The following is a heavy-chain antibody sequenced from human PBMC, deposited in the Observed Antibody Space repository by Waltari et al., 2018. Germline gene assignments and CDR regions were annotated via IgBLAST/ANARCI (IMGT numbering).Heavy chain of an antibody. Sequence: EAQLVQSGGGLVQPGGALTLSCAASGFTLSRCWMNWIRQAPGQGLQWVAHIGPDGSDKYYVDSVKGRFTISRDNAENSLLLQMSSLRVEDTALYYCVGWNDPINSWGQGTLVTVSS. CDR3: VGWNDPINS. CDR2: IGPDGSDK. CDR1: GFTLSRCW. J-gene: IGHJ4*02. V-gene: IGHV3-7*01. D-gene: IGHD1-1*01.